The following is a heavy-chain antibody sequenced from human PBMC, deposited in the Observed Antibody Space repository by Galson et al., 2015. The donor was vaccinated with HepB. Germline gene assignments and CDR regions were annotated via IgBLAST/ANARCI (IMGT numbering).Heavy chain of an antibody. CDR2: FDPEHGET. CDR3: ATDEGAFYYGSGSYKY. Sequence: SVKVSCKVSTYTLTELSIHWVRQAPGRGLEWMGGFDPEHGETIYAQKFQGRVTMTEDRSTDTAYMELSSLRSEDTAVYYCATDEGAFYYGSGSYKYWGQGTRVTVSS. V-gene: IGHV1-24*01. J-gene: IGHJ4*02. CDR1: TYTLTELS. D-gene: IGHD3-10*01.